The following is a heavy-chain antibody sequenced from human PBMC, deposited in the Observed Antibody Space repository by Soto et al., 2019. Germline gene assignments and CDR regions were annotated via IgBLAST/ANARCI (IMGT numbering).Heavy chain of an antibody. Sequence: GASVKVSCKASAGTFSSYTISWVRQAPGQGLEWMGRIIPILGIANYAQKFQGRVTITADKSTSTAYMELSSLRSEDTAVYYCARGEMIVAGFDPWGQGTLVTVSS. CDR2: IIPILGIA. V-gene: IGHV1-69*02. D-gene: IGHD3-22*01. J-gene: IGHJ5*02. CDR1: AGTFSSYT. CDR3: ARGEMIVAGFDP.